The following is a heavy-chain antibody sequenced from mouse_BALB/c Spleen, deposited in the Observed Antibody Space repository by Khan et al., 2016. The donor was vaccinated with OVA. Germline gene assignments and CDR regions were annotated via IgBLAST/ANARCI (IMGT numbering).Heavy chain of an antibody. V-gene: IGHV3-1*02. J-gene: IGHJ4*01. D-gene: IGHD2-3*01. Sequence: EVQLQESGPDLVKPSHSLSLTCTVTGYSITSGYAWHWIRQFPGNKLACMAYIYFSGSINYNPSLKCRISVPRDTSKNQFFLQLTSVTSDDTATYDCTRDDKYMDYWGQGTSVTVSS. CDR1: GYSITSGYA. CDR3: TRDDKYMDY. CDR2: IYFSGSI.